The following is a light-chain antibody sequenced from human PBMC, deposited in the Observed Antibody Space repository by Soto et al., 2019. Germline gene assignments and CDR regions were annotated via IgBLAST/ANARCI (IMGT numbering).Light chain of an antibody. J-gene: IGKJ5*01. Sequence: AIRMTQSPSSLSAYIGDTVAITCRASQDIGTVVAWYHQKPGRAPKVLMSGASSLEYGVPSRFRGSGSRTDFTLTITSVQSEDFATYYCQHYFSSPLTFGQGTRLEMK. V-gene: IGKV1-8*01. CDR2: GAS. CDR3: QHYFSSPLT. CDR1: QDIGTV.